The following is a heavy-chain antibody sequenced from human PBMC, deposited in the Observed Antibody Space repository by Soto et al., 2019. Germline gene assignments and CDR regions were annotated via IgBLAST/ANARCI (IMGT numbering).Heavy chain of an antibody. CDR1: GYTFTSYD. J-gene: IGHJ5*02. D-gene: IGHD2-8*01. CDR3: ARRLPLGYCTNGVCYTWFDP. CDR2: MNPNSGNT. V-gene: IGHV1-8*01. Sequence: EASVKVSCKASGYTFTSYDINWVRQATGQGLEWMGWMNPNSGNTGYAQKFQGRVTMTRNTSISTAYVELSSLRSEDTAVYYCARRLPLGYCTNGVCYTWFDPWGQGTLVTVSS.